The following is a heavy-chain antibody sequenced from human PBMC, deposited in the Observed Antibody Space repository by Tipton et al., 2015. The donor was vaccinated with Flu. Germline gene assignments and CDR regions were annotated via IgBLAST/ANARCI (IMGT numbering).Heavy chain of an antibody. J-gene: IGHJ3*02. CDR2: IYSGGST. CDR3: ATTGRITMIVVATDGAFDI. Sequence: QLVQSGGALVQPGGSLRLSCAASGFTFSSYWMSWVRQAPGKGLEWVSVIYSGGSTDYADSVKGRFTISRDNSKNTLYLQMNSLRAEDTAVYYCATTGRITMIVVATDGAFDIWGQGTMVTVSS. V-gene: IGHV3-53*01. D-gene: IGHD3-22*01. CDR1: GFTFSSYW.